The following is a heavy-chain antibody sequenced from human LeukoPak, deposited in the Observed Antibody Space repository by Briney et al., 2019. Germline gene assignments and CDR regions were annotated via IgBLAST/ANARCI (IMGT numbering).Heavy chain of an antibody. CDR1: GFTFDDYA. V-gene: IGHV3-43*02. CDR3: AKENWELGAFDI. J-gene: IGHJ3*02. CDR2: ISGDGGST. D-gene: IGHD1-26*01. Sequence: PGGSLRLSCAAPGFTFDDYAMHWVRQAPGKGLEWVSLISGDGGSTYYVDSVKGRFTISRDNSKNSLYLQMNSLRTEDTALYYCAKENWELGAFDIWGQGTVVTVSS.